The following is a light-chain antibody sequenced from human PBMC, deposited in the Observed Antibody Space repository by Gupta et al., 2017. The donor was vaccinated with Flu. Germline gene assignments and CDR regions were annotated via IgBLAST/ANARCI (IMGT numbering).Light chain of an antibody. V-gene: IGKV1-39*01. CDR2: AAS. CDR1: QTISSY. J-gene: IGKJ2*01. CDR3: QQSDSALYT. Sequence: PSSLSASVGDRVTITCRASQTISSYLNWYQQKPGKAPKLLIYAASSLQSGVPSRFSGSGSGTDFTLTINSLQPEDFATYYCQQSDSALYTFGQGTKLEIK.